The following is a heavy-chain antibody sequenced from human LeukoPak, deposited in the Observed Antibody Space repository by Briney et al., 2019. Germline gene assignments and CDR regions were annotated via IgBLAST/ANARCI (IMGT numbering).Heavy chain of an antibody. V-gene: IGHV1-46*01. Sequence: ASVNVSFKASGYPFTSYYMHWVRQAPGEGLEWKRIINPSGGSTSYAQKFQGRVTMTRDTSTSTVYMELSSLRSEDTAVYYCARSITMIVVAHFDYWGQGTLVTVSS. D-gene: IGHD3-22*01. J-gene: IGHJ4*02. CDR2: INPSGGST. CDR3: ARSITMIVVAHFDY. CDR1: GYPFTSYY.